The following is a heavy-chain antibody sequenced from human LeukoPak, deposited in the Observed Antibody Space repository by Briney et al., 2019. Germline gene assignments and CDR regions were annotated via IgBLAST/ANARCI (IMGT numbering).Heavy chain of an antibody. CDR1: GFTFSSYA. J-gene: IGHJ3*02. CDR2: ISYAGTNK. Sequence: GGPLRLSCAASGFTFSSYAMHWVRQAPGKGLEWVAVISYAGTNKYYADSVKGRFTISRDNSKNTLFLQMNSLRPEDTAVYYCSRGQHRVTYSDDGFDIWGQGTMVTVSS. D-gene: IGHD4-11*01. V-gene: IGHV3-30*04. CDR3: SRGQHRVTYSDDGFDI.